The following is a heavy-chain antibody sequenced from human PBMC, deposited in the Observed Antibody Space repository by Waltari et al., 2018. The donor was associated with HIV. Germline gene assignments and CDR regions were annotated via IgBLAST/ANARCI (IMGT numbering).Heavy chain of an antibody. CDR2: INPNSGGT. D-gene: IGHD3-22*01. CDR1: GYTFTGSY. Sequence: QVQLVQSGAEVKKPGASVKVSCKASGYTFTGSYMHWVRQAPGQGLEWMGRINPNSGGTNYAQKFQGRVTMTRDTSISTAYMELSRLRSDDTAVYYCARQITMIVVGWFDTWGQGTLVTVSS. J-gene: IGHJ5*02. V-gene: IGHV1-2*06. CDR3: ARQITMIVVGWFDT.